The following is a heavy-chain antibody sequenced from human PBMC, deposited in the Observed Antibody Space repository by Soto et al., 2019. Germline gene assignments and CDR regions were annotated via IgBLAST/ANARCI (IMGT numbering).Heavy chain of an antibody. Sequence: QVQLLESGPGLVKPSETLSLICTVSGGSIRSSHWWRWVRQPPGKGLERIGEIYHSGSTNLDPALKCRDTLSVDKSKNQVSLKLTSETAADTAVYYGAVDKATVGGYNLYDPGGQGILVTFSS. CDR1: GGSIRSSHW. CDR2: IYHSGST. J-gene: IGHJ5*02. V-gene: IGHV4-4*02. D-gene: IGHD3-16*01. CDR3: AVDKATVGGYNLYDP.